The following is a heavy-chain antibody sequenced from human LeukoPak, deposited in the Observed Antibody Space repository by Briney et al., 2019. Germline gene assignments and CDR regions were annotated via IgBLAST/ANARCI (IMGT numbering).Heavy chain of an antibody. J-gene: IGHJ6*03. Sequence: HPGGPLRLSCAASGFTFSSYAMHWVRQAPGKGLEWVAVISYDGSNKYYADSVKGRFTISRDNSKNTLYLQMNSLRAEDTAVYYCARGYYYDSSGYYYYYYYMDVWGKGTTVTVSS. CDR1: GFTFSSYA. CDR3: ARGYYYDSSGYYYYYYYMDV. V-gene: IGHV3-30-3*01. D-gene: IGHD3-22*01. CDR2: ISYDGSNK.